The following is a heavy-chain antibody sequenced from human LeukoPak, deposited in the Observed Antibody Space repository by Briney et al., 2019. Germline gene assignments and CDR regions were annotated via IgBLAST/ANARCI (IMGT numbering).Heavy chain of an antibody. CDR3: ARFPSTSGHFDH. V-gene: IGHV4-59*01. J-gene: IGHJ4*02. D-gene: IGHD5/OR15-5a*01. CDR2: IYYSGST. CDR1: GGSISSYY. Sequence: SETLSLTCTVSGGSISSYYWSWIRQPPGKGLEWIGYIYYSGSTNYNPSLKSRVTISVDTSKNQFSLKLSSVTAADTAVYYCARFPSTSGHFDHWGQGTLVTVSS.